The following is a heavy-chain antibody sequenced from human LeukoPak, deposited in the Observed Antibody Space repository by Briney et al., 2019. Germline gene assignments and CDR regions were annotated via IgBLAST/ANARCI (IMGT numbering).Heavy chain of an antibody. CDR3: ARDLRGTTVTLFDY. V-gene: IGHV1-18*01. J-gene: IGHJ4*02. Sequence: ASVKVSRKASGYTFTSYGISWVRQAPGQGLEWMGWISAYNGNTNYAQKLQGRVTMTTDTSTSTAYMELRSLRSDDTAVYYCARDLRGTTVTLFDYWGQGTLVTVSS. CDR1: GYTFTSYG. CDR2: ISAYNGNT. D-gene: IGHD4-17*01.